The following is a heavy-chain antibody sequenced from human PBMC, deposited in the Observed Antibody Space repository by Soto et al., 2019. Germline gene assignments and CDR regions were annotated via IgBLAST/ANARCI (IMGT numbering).Heavy chain of an antibody. V-gene: IGHV1-18*01. CDR1: GYSFPSYG. CDR3: ARGTYYGSGIPGFDP. D-gene: IGHD3-10*01. Sequence: ASVKVSCKASGYSFPSYGIGWVRQAPGQGLEWMGWISAYNGNTNYAQKFQGRVTMTTDTSTSTAYMELRSLRSDDTAVYYCARGTYYGSGIPGFDPWGQGTLVTVSS. CDR2: ISAYNGNT. J-gene: IGHJ5*02.